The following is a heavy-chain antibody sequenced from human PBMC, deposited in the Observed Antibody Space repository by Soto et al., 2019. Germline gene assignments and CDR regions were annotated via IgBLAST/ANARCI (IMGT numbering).Heavy chain of an antibody. J-gene: IGHJ6*02. D-gene: IGHD3-22*01. CDR3: ASYYDRNGSYYYGMDV. CDR2: IIPIFGTA. V-gene: IGHV1-69*01. Sequence: QVQLVQSGAEVKQPGSSVKVSCKASGGTFSSYAISWVRQAPGQGLEWMGGIIPIFGTANYAQKFQGRVTITADESTSTAYMELSSLRSEDTAVYYCASYYDRNGSYYYGMDVWGQGTTVTVSS. CDR1: GGTFSSYA.